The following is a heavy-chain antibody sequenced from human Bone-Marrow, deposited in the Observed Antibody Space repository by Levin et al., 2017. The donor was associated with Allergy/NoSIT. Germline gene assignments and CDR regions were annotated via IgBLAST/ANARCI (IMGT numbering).Heavy chain of an antibody. J-gene: IGHJ2*01. CDR2: ISYDRNNK. Sequence: GGSLRLSCEASGFTFVSHALHWVRQAPGKGPEWVAVISYDRNNKDYSDSVKGRFTISRDNSKKTLYLQMDSLRPEDTAVYFCARVPSIAARPGWFFDLWGRGTQVTVSS. CDR3: ARVPSIAARPGWFFDL. D-gene: IGHD6-6*01. CDR1: GFTFVSHA. V-gene: IGHV3-30*03.